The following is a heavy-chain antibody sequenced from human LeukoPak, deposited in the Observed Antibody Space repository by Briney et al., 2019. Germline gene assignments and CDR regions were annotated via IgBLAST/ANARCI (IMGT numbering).Heavy chain of an antibody. CDR3: ATAGPTVTTPEYYYYGMDV. Sequence: ASVTVSCTVSGYTLTELSMHWVRQAPGKGLEWMGGFDPEDGETIYAQKFQGRVTMTEDTSTDTAYMELSSLRPEDTAVYYCATAGPTVTTPEYYYYGMDVWGQGTTVTISS. J-gene: IGHJ6*02. V-gene: IGHV1-24*01. CDR2: FDPEDGET. D-gene: IGHD4-11*01. CDR1: GYTLTELS.